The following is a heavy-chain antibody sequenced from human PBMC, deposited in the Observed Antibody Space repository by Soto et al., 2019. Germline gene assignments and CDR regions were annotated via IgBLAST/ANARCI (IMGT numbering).Heavy chain of an antibody. CDR1: GFTFDDYG. D-gene: IGHD1-26*01. V-gene: IGHV3-20*04. Sequence: EVQLVESGGGVLRPGGSLRLSCAASGFTFDDYGMSWARQAPGEGLEWGSGVNWNGGSTGYADSVKGRFTISRDNAKNSLYLQMNSLRAEDTAFYYCVIGASLNFDYWGQGTLVTVSS. J-gene: IGHJ4*02. CDR2: VNWNGGST. CDR3: VIGASLNFDY.